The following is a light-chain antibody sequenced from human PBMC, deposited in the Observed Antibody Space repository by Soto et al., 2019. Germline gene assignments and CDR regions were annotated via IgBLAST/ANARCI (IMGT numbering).Light chain of an antibody. CDR1: QSIGLA. Sequence: TQSPATLSLSPGERSTLSCRASQSIGLAIDWYQPKTGQAPRLLIHRASTRATGIAARFSGSGSGTEFTLTISGLQSEDFDTYYCQQYNNWPVTFGGGTKVDIK. CDR3: QQYNNWPVT. V-gene: IGKV3D-15*01. J-gene: IGKJ4*01. CDR2: RAS.